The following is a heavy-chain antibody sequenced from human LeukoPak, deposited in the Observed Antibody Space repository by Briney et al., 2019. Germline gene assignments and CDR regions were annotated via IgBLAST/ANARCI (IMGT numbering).Heavy chain of an antibody. CDR3: ARVADYDFWSGYYSDYYYGMDV. CDR2: IYYSGGT. Sequence: SETLSLTCTVSGGSINYYYWMWIRQPPGKGLEWIGYIYYSGGTHYNPSLKSRVTMLVDTSKNQFSLKLSSVTAADTAVYYCARVADYDFWSGYYSDYYYGMDVWGQGTTVTVSS. CDR1: GGSINYYY. V-gene: IGHV4-59*12. D-gene: IGHD3-3*01. J-gene: IGHJ6*02.